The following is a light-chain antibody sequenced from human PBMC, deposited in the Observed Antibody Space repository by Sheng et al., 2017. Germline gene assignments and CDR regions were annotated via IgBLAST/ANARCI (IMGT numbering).Light chain of an antibody. Sequence: DIQMTQSPSTLSASVGDRVTITCRASQSVNSWLAWYQQKPGKGPNLLIYKASTLETVVPSRFSGSGFGTEFTLTISSLRPDDSATYYCQHYNRYPLTFAGGTKVEIK. CDR2: KAS. J-gene: IGKJ4*01. CDR3: QHYNRYPLT. CDR1: QSVNSW. V-gene: IGKV1-5*03.